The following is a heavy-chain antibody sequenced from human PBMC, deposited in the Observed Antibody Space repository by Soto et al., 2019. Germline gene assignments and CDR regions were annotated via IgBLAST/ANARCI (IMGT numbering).Heavy chain of an antibody. CDR2: INVGSGNT. CDR3: ASCPQNCITPSPCCLYFDY. V-gene: IGHV1-3*01. Sequence: ASVKVSCKASGYTFSSYAMHWVRQAPGQRLDWMGLINVGSGNTELSQKFQGRVTLTRDTSASTAYMELSSLRSEDTAVYYCASCPQNCITPSPCCLYFDYWGQGTLVTVSS. J-gene: IGHJ4*02. CDR1: GYTFSSYA. D-gene: IGHD3-10*01.